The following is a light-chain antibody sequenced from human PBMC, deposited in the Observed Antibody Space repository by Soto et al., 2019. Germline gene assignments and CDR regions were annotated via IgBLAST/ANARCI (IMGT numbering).Light chain of an antibody. Sequence: EIVMTQSPATLSVSPGEGATLSYRVSQSVRTKLAWYQQKAGQAPRLLIYGASTRASCVSDRFSGSGSGTEYTLTISRLQSEDFAVYYCQQYDTWPSITFGQGTKVDIK. V-gene: IGKV3-15*01. CDR1: QSVRTK. CDR3: QQYDTWPSIT. J-gene: IGKJ1*01. CDR2: GAS.